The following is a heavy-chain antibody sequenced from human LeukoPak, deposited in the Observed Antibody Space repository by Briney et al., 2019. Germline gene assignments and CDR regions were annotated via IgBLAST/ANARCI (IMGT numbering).Heavy chain of an antibody. CDR3: ARANPVRYDSNLVPFDY. Sequence: PSETLSLTCTVSGGSISSSSYYWGWIRQPPGKGLEWIGSIYYSGSTYYNPSLKSRVTISVDTSKNQFSLKLSSVTAADTAVYYCARANPVRYDSNLVPFDYWGQGTLVTVSS. D-gene: IGHD3-22*01. V-gene: IGHV4-39*07. CDR2: IYYSGST. J-gene: IGHJ4*02. CDR1: GGSISSSSYY.